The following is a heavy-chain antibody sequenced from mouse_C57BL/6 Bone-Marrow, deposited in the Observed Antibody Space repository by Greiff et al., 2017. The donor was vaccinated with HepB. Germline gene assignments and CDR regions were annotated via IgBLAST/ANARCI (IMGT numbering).Heavy chain of an antibody. CDR3: AMITTVVAPFAY. J-gene: IGHJ3*01. CDR2: IHPSDSDT. CDR1: GYTFTSYW. D-gene: IGHD1-1*01. V-gene: IGHV1-74*01. Sequence: VQLQQSGAELVKPGASVKVSCKASGYTFTSYWMHWVKQRPGQGLEWIGRIHPSDSDTNYNQKFKGKATLTEDKSSSTAYMQLSSLTSEDSAVYYCAMITTVVAPFAYWGQGTLVTVSA.